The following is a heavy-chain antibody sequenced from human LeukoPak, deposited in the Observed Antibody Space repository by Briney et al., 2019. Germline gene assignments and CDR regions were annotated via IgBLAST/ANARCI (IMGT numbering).Heavy chain of an antibody. CDR3: ARESIVPAALTYYYYYYMDV. V-gene: IGHV4-61*02. J-gene: IGHJ6*03. CDR2: IYTSGST. CDR1: GGSISSGSYY. Sequence: SETLSLTCTVSGGSISSGSYYWSWIRQPAGKGLEWIGRIYTSGSTNYNPSLKSRVTISVDTSKNQFSLKLSSVTAADTAVYYCARESIVPAALTYYYYYYMDVWGKGTTVTVSS. D-gene: IGHD2-2*01.